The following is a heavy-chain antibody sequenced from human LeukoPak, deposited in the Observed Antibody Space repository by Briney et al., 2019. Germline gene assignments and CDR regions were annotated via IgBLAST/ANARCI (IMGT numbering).Heavy chain of an antibody. CDR1: GFTFSSYG. D-gene: IGHD3-22*01. CDR3: AKDRYYYDSSGHYSALYYYYGMDV. CDR2: ISYDGSNK. V-gene: IGHV3-30*18. J-gene: IGHJ6*02. Sequence: GGSLRLSCAASGFTFSSYGMHWVRQAPGKGLEWVAVISYDGSNKYYADSVKGRFTISRDNSKNTLYLQMNSLRAEDTAVYYCAKDRYYYDSSGHYSALYYYYGMDVWGQGTTVTVSS.